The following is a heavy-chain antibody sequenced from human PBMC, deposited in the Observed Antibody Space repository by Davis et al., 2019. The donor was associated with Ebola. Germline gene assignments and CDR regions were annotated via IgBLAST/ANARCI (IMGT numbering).Heavy chain of an antibody. V-gene: IGHV4-39*01. J-gene: IGHJ4*02. CDR3: ARGYCSGGSCYDDY. CDR1: GGSISSRSYY. CDR2: IHDSGST. D-gene: IGHD2-15*01. Sequence: MPSETLSLTCTVSGGSISSRSYYWGWIRQPPGKGLEWIGSIHDSGSTYYNPSLKSRVTISVDTSKNQFSLKLSSVTAADTAVYYCARGYCSGGSCYDDYWGQGTLVTVSS.